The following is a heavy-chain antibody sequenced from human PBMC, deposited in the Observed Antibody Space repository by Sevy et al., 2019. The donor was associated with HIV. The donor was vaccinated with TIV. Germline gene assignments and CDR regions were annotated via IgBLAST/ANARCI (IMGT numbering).Heavy chain of an antibody. CDR3: ASFTYDYVWGSLTGGLRDYWFDP. V-gene: IGHV4-59*01. J-gene: IGHJ5*02. Sequence: SETLSLTCTVSGGSISSYYWSWTRQPPGKGLEWIGYIYYSGSTNYNPSLKSRVTISVDTSKNQFSLKLSSVTAADTAVYYCASFTYDYVWGSLTGGLRDYWFDPWGQGTLVTVSS. D-gene: IGHD3-16*01. CDR2: IYYSGST. CDR1: GGSISSYY.